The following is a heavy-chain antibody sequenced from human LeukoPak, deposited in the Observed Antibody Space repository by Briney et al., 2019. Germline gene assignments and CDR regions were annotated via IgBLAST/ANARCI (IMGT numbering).Heavy chain of an antibody. Sequence: SETLSLTCTVSGGSISSGSYYWSWIRQPAGKGLEWIGRIYTSGSTNYNPSLKSRVTISVDTSKNQFSLKLSSVTAADTAVYYCARELGYSGSYYAGYWGQGTLVTVSS. V-gene: IGHV4-61*02. CDR2: IYTSGST. J-gene: IGHJ4*02. CDR3: ARELGYSGSYYAGY. D-gene: IGHD1-26*01. CDR1: GGSISSGSYY.